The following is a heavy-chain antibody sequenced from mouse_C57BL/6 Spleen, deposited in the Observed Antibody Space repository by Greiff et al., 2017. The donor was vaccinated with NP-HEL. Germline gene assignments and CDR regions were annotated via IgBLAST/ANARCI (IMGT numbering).Heavy chain of an antibody. Sequence: VQLQQSGPGLVQPSQSLSITCTVSGFSLTSYGVHWVRQSPGKGLEWLGVIWCGGSTAYNAAFITRLSISKDNSKSQASFKLHSLQADDTAIYFCARSGRTGYYYAMDYWGQGTSVTVSS. CDR2: IWCGGST. CDR3: ARSGRTGYYYAMDY. CDR1: GFSLTSYG. J-gene: IGHJ4*01. V-gene: IGHV2-2*01.